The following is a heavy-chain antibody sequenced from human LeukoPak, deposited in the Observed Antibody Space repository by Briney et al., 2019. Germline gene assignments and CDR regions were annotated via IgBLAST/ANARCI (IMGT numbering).Heavy chain of an antibody. CDR2: IIPIFGTA. J-gene: IGHJ1*01. Sequence: SVKVSCKASGGTFSSYAISWVRQAPGQGLEWMGGIIPIFGTANYAQKFQGRVTITADESTSTAYMELSSLRSEDTAVYYCARDGEYCSCTSCPFQHWGQGTLVTVSS. CDR1: GGTFSSYA. CDR3: ARDGEYCSCTSCPFQH. V-gene: IGHV1-69*01. D-gene: IGHD2-2*01.